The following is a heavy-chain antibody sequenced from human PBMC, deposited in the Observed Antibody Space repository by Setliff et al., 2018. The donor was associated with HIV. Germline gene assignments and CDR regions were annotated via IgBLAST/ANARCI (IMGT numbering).Heavy chain of an antibody. CDR3: AKTTPQPHYYYYVDA. J-gene: IGHJ6*03. D-gene: IGHD4-17*01. Sequence: VASVKVSCKASGYIFSTYGISWVRQAPGQGLEWMGWISAYNGNTHYAQKVQGRVTLTTDTSTNTAYMELRSLRSDDAAGYYCAKTTPQPHYYYYVDAWGKGTMVTVSS. CDR1: GYIFSTYG. CDR2: ISAYNGNT. V-gene: IGHV1-18*01.